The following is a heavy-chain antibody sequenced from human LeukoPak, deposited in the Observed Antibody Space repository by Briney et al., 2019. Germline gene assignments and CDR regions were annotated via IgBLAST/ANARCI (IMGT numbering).Heavy chain of an antibody. J-gene: IGHJ4*02. D-gene: IGHD1-26*01. CDR3: ARDLGYYRADY. CDR1: GFSFNMAW. Sequence: GGSLRLSCAASGFSFNMAWMHWVRQAPGKGLVWVARITSDGSVTTYADSVRGRFTISRDNAKNTLYLQMNSLRAEDTAVYYCARDLGYYRADYWGQGTLVTVSS. V-gene: IGHV3-74*01. CDR2: ITSDGSVT.